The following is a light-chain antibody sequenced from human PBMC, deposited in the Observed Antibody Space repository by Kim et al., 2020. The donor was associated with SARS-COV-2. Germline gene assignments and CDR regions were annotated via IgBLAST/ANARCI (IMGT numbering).Light chain of an antibody. J-gene: IGLJ2*01. V-gene: IGLV3-19*01. CDR1: SLRNYY. Sequence: SSELTQDPAVSVALGQTVRITCQGDSLRNYYASWYQQKPGQAPILVIYGKNNRPSGIPDRFSGSSSGNTATLTVTGAQAVDEADYYCNSRDNSGDHVLFG. CDR2: GKN. CDR3: NSRDNSGDHVL.